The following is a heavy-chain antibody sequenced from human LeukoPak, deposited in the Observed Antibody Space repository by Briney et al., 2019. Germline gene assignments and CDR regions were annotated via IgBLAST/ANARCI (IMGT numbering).Heavy chain of an antibody. CDR2: IYYSGTT. CDR3: TRLIMSSIYYYYMDV. Sequence: SETLSLTCTVSGGSISNYYWNWIRQPPGKGLELIGYIYYSGTTNYNPSLKSRVTISVDTSKNQFSLKLSSVTAADTAVYYCTRLIMSSIYYYYMDVWGKGTTVTVSS. CDR1: GGSISNYY. V-gene: IGHV4-59*01. J-gene: IGHJ6*03. D-gene: IGHD3-10*01.